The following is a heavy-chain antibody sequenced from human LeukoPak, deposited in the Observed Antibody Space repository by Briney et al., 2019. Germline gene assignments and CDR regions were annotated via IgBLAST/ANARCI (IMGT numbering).Heavy chain of an antibody. V-gene: IGHV3-21*01. CDR2: ISSSSSYI. CDR1: GFIFSSYS. CDR3: ARDKTRGLGYSYSKSGNYFDY. Sequence: GGSLRLSCAASGFIFSSYSMNWVRQTPGKGLEWVSSISSSSSYIYYADSVKGRFTISRENAKNSLSLQMNSLRAEDTAVYSCARDKTRGLGYSYSKSGNYFDYWGQGTLVTVSS. J-gene: IGHJ4*02. D-gene: IGHD5-18*01.